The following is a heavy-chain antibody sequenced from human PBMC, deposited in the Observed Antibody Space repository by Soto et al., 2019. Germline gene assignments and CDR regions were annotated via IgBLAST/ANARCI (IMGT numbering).Heavy chain of an antibody. CDR3: AKGAGDRLSLGMDV. Sequence: QVQLVESGGGVVQPGWSLRLSCAASGFSISDYGMEWVRQAPGKGLDWVALISYDGRNTYYADSVKGRFTISRDNSKDTLFLQMTGLRREDTAVYYCAKGAGDRLSLGMDVWGQGTTVTVSS. D-gene: IGHD1-26*01. J-gene: IGHJ6*02. CDR1: GFSISDYG. CDR2: ISYDGRNT. V-gene: IGHV3-30*18.